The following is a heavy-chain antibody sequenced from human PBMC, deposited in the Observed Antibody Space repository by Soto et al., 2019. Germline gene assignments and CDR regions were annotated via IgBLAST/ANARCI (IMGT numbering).Heavy chain of an antibody. CDR2: MNMDGSRT. V-gene: IGHV3-74*01. CDR1: GFTFSIYW. D-gene: IGHD3-16*01. Sequence: EVQLVESGGGLVQPGGSLRLSCAASGFTFSIYWMHWVRQAPGKGLVWVSRMNMDGSRTSYADFAKGRFTISRDDAKSTVYLQMSKLRAEDTAVYYGVMGDGERYDGHGYQGRHWVQGSLVTVSS. CDR3: VMGDGERYDGHGYQGRH. J-gene: IGHJ4*02.